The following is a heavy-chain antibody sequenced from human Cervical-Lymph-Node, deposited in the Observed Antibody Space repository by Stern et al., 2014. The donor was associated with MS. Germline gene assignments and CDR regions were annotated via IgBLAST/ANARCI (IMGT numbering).Heavy chain of an antibody. J-gene: IGHJ4*02. CDR1: GGSVSTYNYY. CDR2: IYASGNT. CDR3: ATSGGRRGDFRDY. Sequence: QVQLVESGPGLVKPSQTLSLTCTVSGGSVSTYNYYWTWIRQPAGKGLEWIGRIYASGNTNYNPPLKGRVTISLNTSRNQFSLKRPSVTAADTAVYYCATSGGRRGDFRDYWGQGTLVTVSS. V-gene: IGHV4-61*02. D-gene: IGHD4-17*01.